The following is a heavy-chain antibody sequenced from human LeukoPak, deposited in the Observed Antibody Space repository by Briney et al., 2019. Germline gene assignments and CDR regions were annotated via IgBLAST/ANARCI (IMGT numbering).Heavy chain of an antibody. CDR1: GFTFSSYE. V-gene: IGHV3-48*03. CDR3: ARLAGSSWPGFDY. Sequence: GGSLRLSCAASGFTFSSYEMNWVRQAPGKGLEWVSYISSSGSTIYYADSVKGRFTISRDNAKNSLYLQMNSLRADDTAVYYCARLAGSSWPGFDYWGQGTLVTVSS. CDR2: ISSSGSTI. J-gene: IGHJ4*02. D-gene: IGHD6-13*01.